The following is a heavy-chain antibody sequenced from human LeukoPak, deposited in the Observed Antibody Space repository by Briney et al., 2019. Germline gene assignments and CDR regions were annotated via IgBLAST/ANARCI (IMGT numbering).Heavy chain of an antibody. CDR3: ARAGAYDYVWGSYLDY. V-gene: IGHV3-11*04. J-gene: IGHJ4*02. CDR2: ISSSGSTI. CDR1: GFTFSDYY. D-gene: IGHD3-16*02. Sequence: GGSLRLSCAASGFTFSDYYMSWIRQAPGKGLEWVSYISSSGSTIYYADSVKGRFTISRDNAKNSLYLQMNSLRAEDPAVYYCARAGAYDYVWGSYLDYWGQGTLVTVSS.